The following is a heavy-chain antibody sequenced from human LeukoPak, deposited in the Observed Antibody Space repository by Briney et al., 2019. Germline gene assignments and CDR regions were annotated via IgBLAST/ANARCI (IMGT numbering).Heavy chain of an antibody. J-gene: IGHJ4*02. CDR1: GFTFSSYG. CDR3: AKGFYCSSSTCLDY. V-gene: IGHV3-23*01. CDR2: ISGSGGST. Sequence: TGGSLRLSCAASGFTFSSYGMSWVRQAPGKGLEWVSAISGSGGSTYYADPVKGRFTISRDNSKNTLYLQMNSLRAEDTAVYYCAKGFYCSSSTCLDYWGQGTLVTVSS. D-gene: IGHD2-2*01.